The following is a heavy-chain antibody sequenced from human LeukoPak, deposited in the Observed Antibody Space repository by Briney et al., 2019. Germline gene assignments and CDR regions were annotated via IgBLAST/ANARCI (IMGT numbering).Heavy chain of an antibody. J-gene: IGHJ6*03. Sequence: ASVKVSCKASAYTFTGYYMHWVRQAPGQGLEWMGWIYPNSGGTSYAQKFQGRVTMTRDTSISTAYMELSRLRSDDTAVYYRARSEQFPYYMDVWGKGTTVTVSS. V-gene: IGHV1-2*02. CDR1: AYTFTGYY. D-gene: IGHD6-19*01. CDR2: IYPNSGGT. CDR3: ARSEQFPYYMDV.